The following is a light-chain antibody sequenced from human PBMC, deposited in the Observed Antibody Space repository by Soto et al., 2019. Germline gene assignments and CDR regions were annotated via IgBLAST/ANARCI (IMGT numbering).Light chain of an antibody. CDR2: SNN. CDR3: AAWDDSLSGWV. J-gene: IGLJ3*02. CDR1: SSNIGSNY. Sequence: QAVVTQPPSASGTPGQRVTISCSGSSSNIGSNYVYWYQQLPGTAPKLLIYSNNQRPSGVPDRFSGSKSGTSASLAISGLRSEDEADYYCAAWDDSLSGWVFGGGTK. V-gene: IGLV1-47*02.